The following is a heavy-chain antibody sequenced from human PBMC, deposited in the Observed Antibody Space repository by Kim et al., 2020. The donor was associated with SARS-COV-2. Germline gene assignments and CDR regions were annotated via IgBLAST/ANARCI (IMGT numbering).Heavy chain of an antibody. V-gene: IGHV4-38-2*02. Sequence: SETLSLTCTVSGYSISSGYYWGWIRQPPGKGLELIGSIYHSGSTYYNPSHKSRVTISVDTYKNQFSLKLSPVTAADTAVYYCAGVIVGATGAFDPWGQGTLVTVSS. CDR2: IYHSGST. J-gene: IGHJ5*02. CDR1: GYSISSGYY. D-gene: IGHD1-26*01. CDR3: AGVIVGATGAFDP.